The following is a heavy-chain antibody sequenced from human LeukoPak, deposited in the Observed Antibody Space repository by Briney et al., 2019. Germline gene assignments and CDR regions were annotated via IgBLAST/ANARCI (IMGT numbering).Heavy chain of an antibody. CDR3: ARVQPLRYFDWSFTNWFDP. CDR2: IYYSGST. Sequence: SETLSLTCTVSGGSISSSSYYWGWIRQPPGKGLEWIGSIYYSGSTYYNPSLKSRVTISVDTSKNQFSLKLSSVTAADTAVYYCARVQPLRYFDWSFTNWFDPWGQGTLVTVSS. CDR1: GGSISSSSYY. J-gene: IGHJ5*02. D-gene: IGHD3-9*01. V-gene: IGHV4-39*01.